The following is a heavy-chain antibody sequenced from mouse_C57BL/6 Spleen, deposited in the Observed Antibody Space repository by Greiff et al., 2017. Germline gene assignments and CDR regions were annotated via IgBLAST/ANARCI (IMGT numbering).Heavy chain of an antibody. J-gene: IGHJ4*01. CDR2: IDPSDSYT. V-gene: IGHV1-69*01. Sequence: VQLQQPGAELVMPGASVKLSCKASGYTFTSYWMHWVKQRPGQGLEWIGEIDPSDSYTNYNQKFKGKSTLTVDKSSSTAYMQLSSLTSEDSAVYYCARSPSSYNYAMDYWGQGTSVTVSS. CDR3: ARSPSSYNYAMDY. D-gene: IGHD1-1*01. CDR1: GYTFTSYW.